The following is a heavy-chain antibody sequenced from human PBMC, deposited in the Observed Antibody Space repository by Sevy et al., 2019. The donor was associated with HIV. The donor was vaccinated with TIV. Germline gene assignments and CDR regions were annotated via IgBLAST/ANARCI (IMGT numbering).Heavy chain of an antibody. D-gene: IGHD2-8*01. CDR1: GFTFAKYS. CDR2: FSFGCGRI. Sequence: GESLKISCAASGFTFAKYSTSWVRQAPGKGLEWVSTFSFGCGRINYADSVKGRFTISRDDSKNTLFLQMNSLRAEDTATYFCAREGCTQPHDYWGQGTLVTVSS. CDR3: AREGCTQPHDY. J-gene: IGHJ4*02. V-gene: IGHV3-23*01.